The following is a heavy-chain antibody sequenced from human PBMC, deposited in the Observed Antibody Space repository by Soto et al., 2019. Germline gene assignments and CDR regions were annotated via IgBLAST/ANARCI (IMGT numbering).Heavy chain of an antibody. V-gene: IGHV1-18*01. D-gene: IGHD1-1*01. Sequence: APGQGLEWMGWISAHNGNTDYAQKLQGRVIVTRDTSTSTAYMELRGLRSDDTAVYYCARGRYGDYWGQGALVTVSS. J-gene: IGHJ4*02. CDR2: ISAHNGNT. CDR3: ARGRYGDY.